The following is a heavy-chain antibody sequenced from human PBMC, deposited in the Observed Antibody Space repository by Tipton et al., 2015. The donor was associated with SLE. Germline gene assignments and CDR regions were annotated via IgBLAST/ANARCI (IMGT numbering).Heavy chain of an antibody. V-gene: IGHV4-59*01. Sequence: TLSLTCAVYGGSLSGSSWTWVRQPPGKGLEWIGDFYSGGSPNYNPSLKSRVTMSVDTSMNQFSLKVTSVTAADTAVYYCARGGHFAWFGPWGQGFLVTVSS. J-gene: IGHJ5*02. CDR1: GGSLSGSS. D-gene: IGHD3-3*02. CDR2: FYSGGSP. CDR3: ARGGHFAWFGP.